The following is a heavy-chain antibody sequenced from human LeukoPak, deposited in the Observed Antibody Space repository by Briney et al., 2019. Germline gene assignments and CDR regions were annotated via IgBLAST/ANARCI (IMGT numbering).Heavy chain of an antibody. CDR1: GFTFSSYS. Sequence: GGSLRLSCAASGFTFSSYSMNWVRQAPGKGLEWVSSISSSSSYIYYADSVKGRFTISRDNAKNSLYLQMNSLRAEDTAVYYCVRGSSYGYHVSKTYYFDYWGQGTLVTVSS. V-gene: IGHV3-21*01. J-gene: IGHJ4*02. D-gene: IGHD5-18*01. CDR3: VRGSSYGYHVSKTYYFDY. CDR2: ISSSSSYI.